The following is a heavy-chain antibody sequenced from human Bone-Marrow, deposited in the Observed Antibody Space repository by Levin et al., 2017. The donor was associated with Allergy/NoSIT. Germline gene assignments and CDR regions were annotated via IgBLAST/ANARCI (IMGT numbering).Heavy chain of an antibody. V-gene: IGHV3-64D*06. CDR1: GFTFSSYA. CDR3: VRGDIVVVPAAMGY. J-gene: IGHJ4*02. D-gene: IGHD2-2*01. CDR2: ISSNGGST. Sequence: GGSLRLSCSASGFTFSSYAMHWVRQAPGKGLESVSAISSNGGSTYYADSVKGRFTISRDNSKNTLYLQMSSLRAEDTAVYYCVRGDIVVVPAAMGYWGQGPLVTVSS.